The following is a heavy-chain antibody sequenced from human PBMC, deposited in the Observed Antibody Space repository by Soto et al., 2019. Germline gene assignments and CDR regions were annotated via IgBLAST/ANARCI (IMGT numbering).Heavy chain of an antibody. V-gene: IGHV4-39*01. Sequence: PSETLSLTCTVSGDSISNVTYFWGWIRQPPGRGLEWIGSIHHGGSAYYSPSLKSQVTMSVDTSRNHFSLQLSSVTAADTAVYYCARRQGGRWDTDWFDPWGPGTLVTVSS. CDR3: ARRQGGRWDTDWFDP. CDR2: IHHGGSA. D-gene: IGHD2-15*01. J-gene: IGHJ5*02. CDR1: GDSISNVTYF.